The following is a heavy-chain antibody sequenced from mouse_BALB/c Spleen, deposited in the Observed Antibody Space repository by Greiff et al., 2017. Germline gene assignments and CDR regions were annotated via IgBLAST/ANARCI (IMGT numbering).Heavy chain of an antibody. CDR2: IDPYYGGT. Sequence: VQLKESGPELEKPGASVKISCKASGYSFTGYNMNWVKQSNGKSLEWIGNIDPYYGGTSYNQKFKGKATLTVDISSSTAYMQLKSLTSEDSAVYYCARGITTVGAMDYWGQGTSVTVSS. CDR1: GYSFTGYN. D-gene: IGHD1-1*01. CDR3: ARGITTVGAMDY. V-gene: IGHV1-39*01. J-gene: IGHJ4*01.